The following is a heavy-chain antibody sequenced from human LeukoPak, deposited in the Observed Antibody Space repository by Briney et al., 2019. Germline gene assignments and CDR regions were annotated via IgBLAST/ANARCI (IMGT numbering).Heavy chain of an antibody. J-gene: IGHJ4*02. CDR1: GFTFSSYW. CDR2: IKQDGSEK. V-gene: IGHV3-7*01. CDR3: ARWGPYDFWSGYRVNPFDY. D-gene: IGHD3-3*01. Sequence: GGSLSLSCAASGFTFSSYWMSWVRQAPGKGLEWVANIKQDGSEKYYVDSVKGRFTISRDNAKNSLYLQMNSLRAEDTAVYYCARWGPYDFWSGYRVNPFDYWGQGTLVTVSS.